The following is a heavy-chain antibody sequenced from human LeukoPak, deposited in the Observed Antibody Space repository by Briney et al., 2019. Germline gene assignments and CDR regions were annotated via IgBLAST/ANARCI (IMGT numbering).Heavy chain of an antibody. J-gene: IGHJ4*02. CDR2: INSDGSST. CDR3: ARDLSSSWTPRGFDY. V-gene: IGHV3-74*01. CDR1: GFTFSSYW. D-gene: IGHD6-13*01. Sequence: GGSLRLSCAASGFTFSSYWMHWVRQAPGKGLVWVSRINSDGSSTSYADSVKGRFTISRDNAKNTLYLQMNSLRAEDTAVYYCARDLSSSWTPRGFDYWGRGTLVTVSS.